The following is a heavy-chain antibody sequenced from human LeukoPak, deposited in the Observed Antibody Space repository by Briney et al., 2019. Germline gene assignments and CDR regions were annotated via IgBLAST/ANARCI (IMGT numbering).Heavy chain of an antibody. CDR2: IYYSGST. Sequence: SQTLSLTCTVSGGSISSSSYYWGWIRQPPGKGLEWIGSIYYSGSTYYNPSLKSRVTISVDTSKNQFSLKLSSVTAADTAVYYCARHQIRIQLWLRVGGNWFDPWGQGTLVTVSS. J-gene: IGHJ5*02. CDR1: GGSISSSSYY. CDR3: ARHQIRIQLWLRVGGNWFDP. V-gene: IGHV4-39*01. D-gene: IGHD5-18*01.